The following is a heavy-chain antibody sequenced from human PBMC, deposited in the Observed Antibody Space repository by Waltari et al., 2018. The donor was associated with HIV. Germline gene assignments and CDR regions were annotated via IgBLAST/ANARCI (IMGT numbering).Heavy chain of an antibody. V-gene: IGHV3-21*01. Sequence: EVQLVESGGGLVKPGGSLRPSCVASGFAFTHYTMNWVRQAPGKGLEWVSSISYSSNNIYYTDSVKGRFTISRDNAESSLYLQMNSLGAEDTSVYYCARGCGGLSCNTRHFDYWGQGTLVTVSS. D-gene: IGHD2-21*01. CDR3: ARGCGGLSCNTRHFDY. CDR1: GFAFTHYT. J-gene: IGHJ4*02. CDR2: ISYSSNNI.